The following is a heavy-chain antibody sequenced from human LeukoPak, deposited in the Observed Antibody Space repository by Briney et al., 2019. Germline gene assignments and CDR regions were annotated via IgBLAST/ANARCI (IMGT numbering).Heavy chain of an antibody. CDR2: MYAGGTT. J-gene: IGHJ5*02. V-gene: IGHV3-53*01. D-gene: IGHD6-19*01. CDR3: AGGSGSGWPLDR. CDR1: GVIVSRNF. Sequence: GGSVRLSCAASGVIVSRNFMSWVRQAPGKGLQWVAIMYAGGTTDYSDSVRGRFHISRDSSNNTLSLQINSLRAEDTAVYYCAGGSGSGWPLDRWGQGALVTVSS.